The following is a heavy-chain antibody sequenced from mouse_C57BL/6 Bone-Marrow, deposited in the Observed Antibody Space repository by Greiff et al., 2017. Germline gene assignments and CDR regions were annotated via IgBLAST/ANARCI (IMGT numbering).Heavy chain of an antibody. V-gene: IGHV1-69*01. CDR3: ARWDDGYYGAY. CDR2: IDPSDSYT. CDR1: GYTFTSYW. Sequence: QVQLKQPGAELVMPGASVKLSCKASGYTFTSYWMHWVKQRPGQGLEWIGEIDPSDSYTNYNQKFKGKSTLTVDKSSRTAYMQLSSLTSEDSAVYYCARWDDGYYGAYWGQGTLVTVSA. D-gene: IGHD2-3*01. J-gene: IGHJ3*01.